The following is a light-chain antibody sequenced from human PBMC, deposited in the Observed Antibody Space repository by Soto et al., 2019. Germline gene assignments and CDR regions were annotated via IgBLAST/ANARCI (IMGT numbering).Light chain of an antibody. V-gene: IGLV2-14*01. CDR1: SSDIGGYNY. Sequence: QSVLTQPDSVSGSPGQSITISCTGTSSDIGGYNYVSWYQQHPGKAPKLMIYEVSNRPTGVSNRLSGSKSHNTASLTISSREAENDIYNYGTSDTSGIANYVFGTGTKLTVL. J-gene: IGLJ1*01. CDR2: EVS. CDR3: TSDTSGIANYV.